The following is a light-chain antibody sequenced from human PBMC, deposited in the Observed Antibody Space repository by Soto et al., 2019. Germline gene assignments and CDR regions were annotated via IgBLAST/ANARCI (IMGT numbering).Light chain of an antibody. CDR2: DAS. CDR1: QDISNY. V-gene: IGKV1-33*01. Sequence: DIQMTQSPSSLSASVGDRVTITCQASQDISNYLSWYQHKAGKAPKLLIYDASKLETGVPSRFSGSGSGTDFSFTISSLQPEDIATYYCQQYDNLPLTFGGGTKVDIK. CDR3: QQYDNLPLT. J-gene: IGKJ4*01.